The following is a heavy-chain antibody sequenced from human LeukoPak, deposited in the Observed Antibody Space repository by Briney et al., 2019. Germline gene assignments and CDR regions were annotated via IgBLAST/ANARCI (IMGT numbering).Heavy chain of an antibody. D-gene: IGHD5-18*01. CDR3: ARDERWIQFNY. Sequence: GGSLRLSCTASGFTFSSYTMHWVRQAPGEGLEWVAVFSSDGTGIYYGDSVKGRFTISRDNSKSTLYLHMNGLRVEDTAIYYCARDERWIQFNYWGQGTLVTVSS. CDR1: GFTFSSYT. V-gene: IGHV3-30*04. CDR2: FSSDGTGI. J-gene: IGHJ4*02.